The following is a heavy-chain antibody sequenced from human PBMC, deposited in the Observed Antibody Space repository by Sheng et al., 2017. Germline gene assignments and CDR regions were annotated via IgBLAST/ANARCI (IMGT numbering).Heavy chain of an antibody. CDR2: INPYNGNT. D-gene: IGHD6-13*01. J-gene: IGHJ4*02. CDR3: ARMRYSSTWADLDY. V-gene: IGHV1-18*01. Sequence: QVQLVQSGAEVKKPGASVRVSCKPSGYTFTTHYITWVRQAPGQGLEWMGWINPYNGNTNYEQKFQGRVTMTTDTSTDTAYMELRSLRSDDTALYYCARMRYSSTWADLDYWGQGTLVTVSS. CDR1: GYTFTTHY.